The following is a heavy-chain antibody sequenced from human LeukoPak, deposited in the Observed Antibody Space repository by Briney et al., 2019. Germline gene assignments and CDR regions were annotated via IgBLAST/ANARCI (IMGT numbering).Heavy chain of an antibody. Sequence: GGSLRLSCAASGFTFSSYAMSWVRQAPGKGLEWVSAISGSGGSTYYADSVKGRFTISRDNSKSTLYLQMNSLRAEDTAVYYCAKDAHCGGSCLSSKTRSGFDYWGQGTLVTVSS. D-gene: IGHD2-15*01. CDR2: ISGSGGST. CDR3: AKDAHCGGSCLSSKTRSGFDY. V-gene: IGHV3-23*01. J-gene: IGHJ4*02. CDR1: GFTFSSYA.